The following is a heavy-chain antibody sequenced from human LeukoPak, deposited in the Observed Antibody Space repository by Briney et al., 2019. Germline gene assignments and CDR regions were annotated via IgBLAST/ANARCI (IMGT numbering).Heavy chain of an antibody. CDR1: GYSFTSYG. V-gene: IGHV1-18*01. CDR3: ARDGGYSGSYAVDY. CDR2: ISAYNGDT. D-gene: IGHD1-26*01. J-gene: IGHJ4*02. Sequence: ASVKVSCKASGYSFTSYGVTWVRQAPGQGLEWMGWISAYNGDTNYAQKLQGRVTMTTETSTNTAYMELSRLRSDDTAVYYCARDGGYSGSYAVDYWGQGTLVTVSS.